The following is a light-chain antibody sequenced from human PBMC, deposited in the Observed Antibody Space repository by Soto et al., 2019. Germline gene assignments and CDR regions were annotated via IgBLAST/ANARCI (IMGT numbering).Light chain of an antibody. Sequence: QSVLTQPPSASGTPGQRVTISCSGSSSNIGSNTVNWYQQLPGTAPKLIIFEVSNRPSGISSRFSGSKSGNTASLTISGLQAEDEADYYCASYTSSSTSVIFGRGTKLTVL. CDR1: SSNIGSNT. V-gene: IGLV1-44*01. CDR2: EVS. CDR3: ASYTSSSTSVI. J-gene: IGLJ2*01.